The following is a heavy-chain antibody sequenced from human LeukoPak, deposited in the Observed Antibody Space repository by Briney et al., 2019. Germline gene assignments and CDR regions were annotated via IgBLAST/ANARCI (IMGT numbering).Heavy chain of an antibody. CDR2: ISSSSSTI. J-gene: IGHJ4*02. CDR1: GFIVSSNY. Sequence: GGSLRLSCAASGFIVSSNYMSWVRQAPGRGLEWVSYISSSSSTIHYADSVKGRFTISRDNAKNSLYLQMNSLRAEDTAVYYCAREDYFDYWGQGTLVTVSS. CDR3: AREDYFDY. V-gene: IGHV3-48*01.